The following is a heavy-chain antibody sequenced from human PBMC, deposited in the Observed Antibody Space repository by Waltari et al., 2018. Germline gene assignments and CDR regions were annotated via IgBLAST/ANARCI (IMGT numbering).Heavy chain of an antibody. V-gene: IGHV4-4*07. CDR1: GGSISSYY. CDR3: ARDERDIVVVPGPPTDYYYYYYMDV. Sequence: QVQLQESGPGLVKPSETLSLTCTVSGGSISSYYWSWIRQPAGKGLEWIGRIYTSGSTNYNPSLKSRVTMSVDTSKNQFSLKLSSVTAADTAVYYCARDERDIVVVPGPPTDYYYYYYMDVWGKGTTVTISS. J-gene: IGHJ6*03. CDR2: IYTSGST. D-gene: IGHD2-2*01.